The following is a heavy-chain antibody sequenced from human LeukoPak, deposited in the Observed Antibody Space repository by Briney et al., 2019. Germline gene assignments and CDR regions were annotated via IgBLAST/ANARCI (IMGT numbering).Heavy chain of an antibody. CDR3: ATSAPPDIVVVPAARKSYYYYGMDV. CDR2: IIPILGIA. V-gene: IGHV1-69*04. Sequence: GASVTVSCKASGGTFSSYAISWVRQAPGQGLEWMGRIIPILGIANYAQKFQGRVTITADKSTSTAYMELSSLRSEDTAVYYCATSAPPDIVVVPAARKSYYYYGMDVWGQGTTVTVSS. CDR1: GGTFSSYA. J-gene: IGHJ6*02. D-gene: IGHD2-2*01.